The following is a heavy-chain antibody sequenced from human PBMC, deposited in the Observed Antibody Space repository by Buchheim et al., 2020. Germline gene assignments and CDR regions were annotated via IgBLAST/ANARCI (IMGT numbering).Heavy chain of an antibody. CDR3: ARDLRSYGYYYYGMDV. J-gene: IGHJ6*02. V-gene: IGHV3-66*01. Sequence: EVQLVESGGDLVQPGGSLRLSCAASGFTVSSNHMSWVRQAPGKGLEWVSVIHSGGTTDYADSVKGRFTLSRDNSKNTLYLQMNSLRVEDTAVYYCARDLRSYGYYYYGMDVWGQGTT. CDR1: GFTVSSNH. CDR2: IHSGGTT. D-gene: IGHD3-10*01.